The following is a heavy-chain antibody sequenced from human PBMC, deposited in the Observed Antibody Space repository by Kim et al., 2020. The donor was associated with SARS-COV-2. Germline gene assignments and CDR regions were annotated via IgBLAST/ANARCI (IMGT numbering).Heavy chain of an antibody. V-gene: IGHV1-3*01. CDR1: GYTFTSYA. J-gene: IGHJ4*02. D-gene: IGHD5-12*01. CDR3: ATGILLDYSGYTG. CDR2: INAGNGNT. Sequence: ASVKVSCKASGYTFTSYAMHWVRQAPGQRLEWMGWINAGNGNTKYSQKFQGRVTITRDTSASTAYMELSSLRSEDTAVYYCATGILLDYSGYTGWGQGTLVTVSS.